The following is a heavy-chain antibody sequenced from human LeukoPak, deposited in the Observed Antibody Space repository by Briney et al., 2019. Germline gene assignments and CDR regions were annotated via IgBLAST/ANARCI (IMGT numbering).Heavy chain of an antibody. CDR1: GGSVSSGSYY. J-gene: IGHJ4*02. V-gene: IGHV4-61*01. Sequence: PSETLSLTCTVSGGSVSSGSYYWSWIRQPPGKGLEWIGYIYYSGSTNYNPSLKSRVTMSVDTSKNQFSLKLSSVTAADTAVYYCARGIGGATYDYFDYWGQGTLVTVSS. CDR2: IYYSGST. CDR3: ARGIGGATYDYFDY. D-gene: IGHD1-26*01.